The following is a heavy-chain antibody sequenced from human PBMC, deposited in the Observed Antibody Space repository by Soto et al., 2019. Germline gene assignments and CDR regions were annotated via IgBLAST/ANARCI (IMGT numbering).Heavy chain of an antibody. CDR1: GFTFSSYA. V-gene: IGHV3-23*01. Sequence: EVQLLESGGGMVQPGGSLRLSCAASGFTFSSYAMSWVRQAPGKGLEWVSAISGSGGSTYYADSVKGRFTISRDNSKNTLYLQMNSLRAEDTAVYYCAKSGRIFGVVIKGGYDYWGQGTLVTVSS. J-gene: IGHJ4*02. CDR2: ISGSGGST. CDR3: AKSGRIFGVVIKGGYDY. D-gene: IGHD3-3*01.